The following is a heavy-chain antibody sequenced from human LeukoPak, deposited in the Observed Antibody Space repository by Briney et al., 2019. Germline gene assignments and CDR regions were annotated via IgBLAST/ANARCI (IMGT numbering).Heavy chain of an antibody. CDR3: AREYGGNYYFGY. CDR1: GYSISSGYY. J-gene: IGHJ4*02. D-gene: IGHD4-23*01. CDR2: IYHSGST. Sequence: SETLSLTCTVSGYSISSGYYWGWIRQPPGKGLEWIGSIYHSGSTYYNPSLKSRVTISVDTSKNQFSLKLSSVTAADTAVYYCAREYGGNYYFGYWGQGTLVTVSS. V-gene: IGHV4-38-2*02.